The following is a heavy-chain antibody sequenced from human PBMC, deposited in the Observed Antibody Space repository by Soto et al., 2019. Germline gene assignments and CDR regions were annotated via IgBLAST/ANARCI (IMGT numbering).Heavy chain of an antibody. J-gene: IGHJ5*02. D-gene: IGHD3-22*01. V-gene: IGHV4-31*03. CDR2: NYYSGST. Sequence: ASETLSLTCTVSGGSISSGGYYWSWNRQHQGKGLEWIGYNYYSGSTYYNPSLKSRVTISVDTSKNQFSLKLSSVTAADTAVYYCARGLLDSGYYYSWFDPWGQGTLVTVSS. CDR3: ARGLLDSGYYYSWFDP. CDR1: GGSISSGGYY.